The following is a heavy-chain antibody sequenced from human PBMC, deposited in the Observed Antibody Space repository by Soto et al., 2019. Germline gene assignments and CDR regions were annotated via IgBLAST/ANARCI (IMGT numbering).Heavy chain of an antibody. CDR1: GYTFTSYY. CDR2: INPSGGST. J-gene: IGHJ6*02. D-gene: IGHD3-10*01. CDR3: ARNLYGSGMDIYYYGTDV. Sequence: GASVKVSCKASGYTFTSYYMHWVRQAPGQGLEWMGIINPSGGSTSYAQKFQGRVTMTRDTSTSTVYMELSSLRSEDTAVYYCARNLYGSGMDIYYYGTDVWGQGTTVTVSS. V-gene: IGHV1-46*01.